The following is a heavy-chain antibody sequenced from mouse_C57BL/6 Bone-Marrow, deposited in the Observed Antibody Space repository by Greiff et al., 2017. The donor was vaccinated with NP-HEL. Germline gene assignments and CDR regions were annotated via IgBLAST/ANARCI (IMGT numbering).Heavy chain of an antibody. CDR2: IWRGGST. J-gene: IGHJ1*03. Sequence: QVQLQQSGPGLVQPSQSLSITCTVSGFSLTSYGVHWVRQSPGKCLKWLGVIWRGGSTDSIAAFMSRLSITKDNSKSQVFFKMNSLQADDTAIYYCAKRGVYDGYPYWYFDVWGTGTTVTVSS. D-gene: IGHD2-3*01. V-gene: IGHV2-5*01. CDR1: GFSLTSYG. CDR3: AKRGVYDGYPYWYFDV.